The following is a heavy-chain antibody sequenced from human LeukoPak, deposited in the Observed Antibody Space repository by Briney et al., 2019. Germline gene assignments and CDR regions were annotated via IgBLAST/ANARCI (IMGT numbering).Heavy chain of an antibody. V-gene: IGHV1-8*01. D-gene: IGHD6-19*01. J-gene: IGHJ6*02. CDR1: GYTFTSYD. Sequence: GASVKVSCKASGYTFTSYDINWVRQATGQGLEWMGWMNDNSGNTGYAQKFQGRVTMTRNTSISTAYMELSSLRSEDTDVYYCARIMYSSGWWSLYYYGMDVWGQGTTVTVSS. CDR3: ARIMYSSGWWSLYYYGMDV. CDR2: MNDNSGNT.